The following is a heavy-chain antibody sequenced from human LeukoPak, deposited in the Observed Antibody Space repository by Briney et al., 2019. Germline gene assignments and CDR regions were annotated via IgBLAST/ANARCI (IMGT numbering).Heavy chain of an antibody. J-gene: IGHJ4*02. CDR3: ARDQEAFDY. CDR1: GYSFTSNY. CDR2: IYPRDGST. Sequence: ASVKVSCKASGYSFTSNYVHWVRQAPGQGLEWMGMIYPRDGSTSYAQKFQGRVTVTRDTSTSTVHMELSGLRSEDTAVYYCARDQEAFDYWGQGTLVTVSS. V-gene: IGHV1-46*01.